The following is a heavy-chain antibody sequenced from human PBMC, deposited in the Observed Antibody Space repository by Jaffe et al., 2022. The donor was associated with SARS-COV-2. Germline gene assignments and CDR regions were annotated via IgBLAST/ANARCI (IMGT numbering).Heavy chain of an antibody. Sequence: EVQLVESGGGLVQPGGSLRLSCSTSGFTFSTYAMHWVRRAPGKGLEFVSAIFTNGGGTNYADSVKGRFTISRDNSKNTMYLQMSSLRPEDTAVYYCVRGDTGDSRMVLKYWGQGTLVTVSS. CDR2: IFTNGGGT. D-gene: IGHD3-10*01. V-gene: IGHV3-64D*09. CDR1: GFTFSTYA. CDR3: VRGDTGDSRMVLKY. J-gene: IGHJ4*02.